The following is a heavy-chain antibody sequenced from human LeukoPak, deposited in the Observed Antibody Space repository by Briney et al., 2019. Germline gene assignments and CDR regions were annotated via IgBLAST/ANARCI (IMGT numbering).Heavy chain of an antibody. D-gene: IGHD3-10*01. CDR2: INRDGSIT. V-gene: IGHV3-74*03. CDR3: AKDHYYGSGTFGLLHY. CDR1: GFTFSSEW. J-gene: IGHJ4*02. Sequence: GGSLRLSCEASGFTFSSEWMHWVRQGPGKGLVWVSRINRDGSITTYADSVKGRFTISRDNAKNTLYLQMNSLRAEDTAVYYCAKDHYYGSGTFGLLHYWGQGTLVIVSS.